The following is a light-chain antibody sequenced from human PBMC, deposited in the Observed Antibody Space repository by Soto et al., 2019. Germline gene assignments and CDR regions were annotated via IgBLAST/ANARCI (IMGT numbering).Light chain of an antibody. J-gene: IGKJ1*01. Sequence: EIVLTQSPDTLSLSPGERATLSCRASLSLSSAYLVWYQQKPGQAPRLLMFAASSRATGTPDRFSGSGSGTDFTLTISSLQPEDVATYYCQNYNSAPQTFGQGTKVDIK. CDR2: AAS. V-gene: IGKV3-20*01. CDR3: QNYNSAPQT. CDR1: LSLSSAY.